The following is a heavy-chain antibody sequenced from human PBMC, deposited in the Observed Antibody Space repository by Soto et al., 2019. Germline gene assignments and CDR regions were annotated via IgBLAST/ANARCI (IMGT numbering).Heavy chain of an antibody. CDR3: ARLSGWSGYEGRAHYYYGMDV. CDR2: ISSSSSYI. Sequence: PGGSLRLSCAASGFTFSSYSMNWVRQAPGKGLEWVSSISSSSSYIYYADSVKGRFTISRDNAKNSLYLQMNSLRAEDTAVYYCARLSGWSGYEGRAHYYYGMDVWGQGTTVTVSS. V-gene: IGHV3-21*01. J-gene: IGHJ6*02. CDR1: GFTFSSYS. D-gene: IGHD3-3*01.